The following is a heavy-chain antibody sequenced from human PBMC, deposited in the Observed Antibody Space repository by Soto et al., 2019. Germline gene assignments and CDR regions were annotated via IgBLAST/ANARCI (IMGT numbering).Heavy chain of an antibody. CDR2: IIPIFGTA. CDR1: GGTFSSYA. D-gene: IGHD6-13*01. J-gene: IGHJ6*02. CDR3: ARDPVEQQLSYYYYGMDV. V-gene: IGHV1-69*06. Sequence: ASVKVSCKASGGTFSSYAISWVRQAPGQGLEWMGGIIPIFGTANYAQKFQGRVTITADKSTSTAYMELSSLRSEDTAVYYCARDPVEQQLSYYYYGMDVWGQGTTVTVSS.